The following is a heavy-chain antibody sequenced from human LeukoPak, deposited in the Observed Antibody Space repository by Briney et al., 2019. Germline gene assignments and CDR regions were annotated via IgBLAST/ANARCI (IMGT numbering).Heavy chain of an antibody. J-gene: IGHJ3*02. CDR1: GFTFSPYA. Sequence: GGSLRLSCAASGFTFSPYAMSWVRQAPGKGLEWVALISYDGSNKYYADSVKGRFTISRDNSKNTLYLQMNSLRAEDTAVYYCARDLEQWLGNDALDIWGQGTMVTVSS. V-gene: IGHV3-30-3*01. CDR3: ARDLEQWLGNDALDI. D-gene: IGHD6-19*01. CDR2: ISYDGSNK.